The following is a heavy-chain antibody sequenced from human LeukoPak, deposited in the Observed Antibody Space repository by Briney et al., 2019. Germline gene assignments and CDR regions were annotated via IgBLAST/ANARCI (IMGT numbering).Heavy chain of an antibody. CDR2: LSHDGNNE. CDR1: GFTFSSYG. Sequence: GGSLRLSCAASGFTFSSYGMHWVRQAPGKGLEWVAALSHDGNNEFYADSVKGRFTISRDNSKSTLYLQMNSLRAGDTAVYYCARDGNWGQGTLVTVSS. V-gene: IGHV3-30*03. D-gene: IGHD2-15*01. CDR3: ARDGN. J-gene: IGHJ4*02.